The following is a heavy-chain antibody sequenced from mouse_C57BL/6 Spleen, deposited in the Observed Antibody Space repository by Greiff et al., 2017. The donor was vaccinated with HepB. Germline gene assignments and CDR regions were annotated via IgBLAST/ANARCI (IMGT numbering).Heavy chain of an antibody. CDR1: GYTFTEYT. D-gene: IGHD2-4*01. J-gene: IGHJ2*01. V-gene: IGHV1-62-2*01. Sequence: VKLQESGAELVKPGASVKLSCKASGYTFTEYTIHWVKQRSGQGLEWIGWFYPGSGSIKYNEKFKDKATLTADKSSSTVYMELSRLTSEDSAVYFCARHEDQGDYDEGYFDYWGQGTTLTVSS. CDR3: ARHEDQGDYDEGYFDY. CDR2: FYPGSGSI.